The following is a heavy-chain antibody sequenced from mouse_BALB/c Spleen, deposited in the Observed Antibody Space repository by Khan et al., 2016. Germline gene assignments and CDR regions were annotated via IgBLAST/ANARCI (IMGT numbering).Heavy chain of an antibody. CDR2: ISTYYGNT. J-gene: IGHJ4*01. Sequence: QVQLQQSGPELVRPGVSVRISCKGSGYTFTDYAMHWVKQSHAKSLEWIGVISTYYGNTNYNQMFEGKATMTVDKSSSTAYMELARLTSEDSAIXYCASGNSNIAMDYWGQGTSVTVSS. D-gene: IGHD2-5*01. CDR1: GYTFTDYA. CDR3: ASGNSNIAMDY. V-gene: IGHV1S137*01.